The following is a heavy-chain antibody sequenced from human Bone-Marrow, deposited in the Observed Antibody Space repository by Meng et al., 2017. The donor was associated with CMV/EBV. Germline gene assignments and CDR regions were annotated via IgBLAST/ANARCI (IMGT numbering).Heavy chain of an antibody. Sequence: SEPLSLTCTVSGGSISSYYWSWIRQPPGKRLEWIGYIYYTGITNYNSSLKGRVTISVDTSKNQFSLKLSSVTAADTAVYYCARDSSSSSYYYYGMDVWGQGTTVTVSS. CDR3: ARDSSSSSYYYYGMDV. D-gene: IGHD6-6*01. CDR1: GGSISSYY. J-gene: IGHJ6*02. V-gene: IGHV4-59*01. CDR2: IYYTGIT.